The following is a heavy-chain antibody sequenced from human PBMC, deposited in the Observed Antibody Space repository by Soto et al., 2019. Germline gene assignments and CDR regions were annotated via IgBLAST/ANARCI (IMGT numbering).Heavy chain of an antibody. D-gene: IGHD3-22*01. V-gene: IGHV3-30-3*01. CDR3: ARGSNYFDSSGYYL. CDR2: ISYDGSNK. Sequence: TGGSLSLSCAASGFPFSSYSMHWVRQAPGKGLEWVAVISYDGSNKYYADSVKGRFTISRDNSKTLYLQMNSLRAEDTAVYYCARGSNYFDSSGYYLWGQGTLVTVSS. CDR1: GFPFSSYS. J-gene: IGHJ5*02.